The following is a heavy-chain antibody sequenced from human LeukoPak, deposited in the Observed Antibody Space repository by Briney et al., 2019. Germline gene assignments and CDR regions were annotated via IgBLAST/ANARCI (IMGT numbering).Heavy chain of an antibody. Sequence: ASVKVSCKVSGYTLTELSMHWVRQAPGKGLEWMGGFDPEDGETIYAQKFQGRGTMTEDTSTDTAYMELSSLRSEDTAVSYCATVVSGSSSPLAFDYWGQGTLVTVSS. V-gene: IGHV1-24*01. D-gene: IGHD6-6*01. CDR2: FDPEDGET. CDR3: ATVVSGSSSPLAFDY. CDR1: GYTLTELS. J-gene: IGHJ4*02.